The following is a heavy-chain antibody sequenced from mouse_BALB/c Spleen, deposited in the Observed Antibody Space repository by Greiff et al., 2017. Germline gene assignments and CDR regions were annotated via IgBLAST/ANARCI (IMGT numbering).Heavy chain of an antibody. CDR3: ARSLLTGTFYAMDY. Sequence: EVKLVESGGGLVQPGGSRKLSCAASGFTFSDYGMAWVRQAPGKGPEWVAFISNLAYSIYYADTVTGRFTISRENAKNTLYLEMSSLRSEDTAMYYCARSLLTGTFYAMDYWGQGTSVTVSS. V-gene: IGHV5-15*02. J-gene: IGHJ4*01. CDR2: ISNLAYSI. D-gene: IGHD4-1*01. CDR1: GFTFSDYG.